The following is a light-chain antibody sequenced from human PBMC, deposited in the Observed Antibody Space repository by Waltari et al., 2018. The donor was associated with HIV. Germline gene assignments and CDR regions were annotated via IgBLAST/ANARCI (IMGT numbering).Light chain of an antibody. J-gene: IGKJ4*01. CDR2: DAS. Sequence: AIHFSPTQSSLSASVGDTITLTFRVTQDMSGSLAWYQQKPGKPPKLLIHDASIFETGVPSKFSGSGAGADFTLTISSLQPEDFATYFCQQFNSYPLTFGAGTTVEIK. V-gene: IGKV1-13*02. CDR3: QQFNSYPLT. CDR1: QDMSGS.